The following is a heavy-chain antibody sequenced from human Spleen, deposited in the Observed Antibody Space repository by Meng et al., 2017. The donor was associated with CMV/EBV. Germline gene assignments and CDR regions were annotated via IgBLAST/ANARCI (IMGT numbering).Heavy chain of an antibody. D-gene: IGHD5-12*01. CDR3: ARGSRSGVVGTTFDY. V-gene: IGHV3-30*03. Sequence: SGFTFSSYDMHWVRQAPGKGLEWVAIISYDGSNKYYADSVKGRFTISRDNSKNTLYLQMNSLRDEDTAVYHCARGSRSGVVGTTFDYWGQGTLVTVSS. CDR2: ISYDGSNK. J-gene: IGHJ4*02. CDR1: GFTFSSYD.